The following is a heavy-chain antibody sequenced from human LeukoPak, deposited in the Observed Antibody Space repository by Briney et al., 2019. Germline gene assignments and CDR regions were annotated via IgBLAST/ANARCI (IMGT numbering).Heavy chain of an antibody. CDR2: ISSGGGTT. D-gene: IGHD2-2*01. Sequence: GGSLRLSCAASGFTFNNYAMTWVRQAPGKGLEWVSIISSGGGTTYYADSVKGRFTISRDNSKNTLYLQMNSLRAEDTAVYYCAKDPAQLKGYFDYWGQGTLATVSS. V-gene: IGHV3-23*01. CDR1: GFTFNNYA. CDR3: AKDPAQLKGYFDY. J-gene: IGHJ4*02.